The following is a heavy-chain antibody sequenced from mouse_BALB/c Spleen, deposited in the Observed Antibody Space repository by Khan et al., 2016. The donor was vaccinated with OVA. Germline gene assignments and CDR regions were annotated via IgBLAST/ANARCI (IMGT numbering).Heavy chain of an antibody. V-gene: IGHV3-2*02. Sequence: EVQLVVSGPGLVKPSQSLSLTCTVTGYSITSDYAWNWIRQFPGNKLEWMGFISYSGNPNYNPSLKSRISITRDNTKNQFFLQLNSVTIEDTATYYCARVYGGDFDYWGQGTTLTVSS. D-gene: IGHD1-1*01. CDR3: ARVYGGDFDY. CDR2: ISYSGNP. CDR1: GYSITSDYA. J-gene: IGHJ2*01.